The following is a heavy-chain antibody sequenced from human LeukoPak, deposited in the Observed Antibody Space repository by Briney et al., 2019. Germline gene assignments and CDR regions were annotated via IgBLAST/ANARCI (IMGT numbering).Heavy chain of an antibody. Sequence: GASVKVSCKASGYTFTSYGISWVRQAPGQGLEWMGWISAYNGNTNYAQKLQGRVTMTTDTSTSTAYMELRSLRSDDTAVYYCARVSLDEGSSPGSEDYWGQGTLVTVSS. D-gene: IGHD6-6*01. V-gene: IGHV1-18*01. CDR3: ARVSLDEGSSPGSEDY. J-gene: IGHJ4*02. CDR1: GYTFTSYG. CDR2: ISAYNGNT.